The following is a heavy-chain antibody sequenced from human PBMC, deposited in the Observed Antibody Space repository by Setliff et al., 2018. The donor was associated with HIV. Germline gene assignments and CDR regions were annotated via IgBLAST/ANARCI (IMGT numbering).Heavy chain of an antibody. Sequence: GGSLRLSCAASGFTFSSYWMSWVRQAPGKGLEWVANIKEDGSDKAYVDSVKGRFTISRDNAKNSLYLQMNSLGVDDTAVYYCARDHGGKDYWGQGTLVTVSS. V-gene: IGHV3-7*01. CDR2: IKEDGSDK. CDR1: GFTFSSYW. CDR3: ARDHGGKDY. J-gene: IGHJ4*02.